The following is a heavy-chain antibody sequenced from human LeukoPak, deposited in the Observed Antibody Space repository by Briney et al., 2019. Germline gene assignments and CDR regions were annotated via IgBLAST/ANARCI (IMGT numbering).Heavy chain of an antibody. CDR2: ISSSDSTI. J-gene: IGHJ4*02. V-gene: IGHV3-48*03. CDR1: GFTFSSYE. CDR3: ARGRRNFDY. Sequence: GGSLRLSCAASGFTFSSYEMNWVRQAPGKGLEWVSYISSSDSTIYYADSVEGRFTIPRDNAKNSLYLQMNSVRAEDTAVYYCARGRRNFDYWGQGTLATVSS.